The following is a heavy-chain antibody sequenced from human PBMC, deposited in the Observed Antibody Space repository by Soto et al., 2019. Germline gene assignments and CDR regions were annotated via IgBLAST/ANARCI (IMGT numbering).Heavy chain of an antibody. D-gene: IGHD3-10*01. J-gene: IGHJ6*02. CDR1: GYSFTSYW. V-gene: IGHV5-10-1*01. CDR3: ASPSTYYYGSGSPYYYYGMDV. CDR2: IDPSDSYT. Sequence: GESLKISCKGSGYSFTSYWISWVRQMPGKGLEWMGRIDPSDSYTNYSPSFQGHVTISADKSISTAYLQWSSLKASDTAMYYCASPSTYYYGSGSPYYYYGMDVWGQGTTVTVSS.